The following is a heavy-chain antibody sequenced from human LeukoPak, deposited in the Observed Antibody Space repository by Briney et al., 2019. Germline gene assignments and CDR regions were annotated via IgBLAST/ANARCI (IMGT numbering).Heavy chain of an antibody. Sequence: ASVKVSCKASGYTFTSYAMNWVRQAPGQGLEWVGWINTNTGNPTYAQGFTGRFVFSLDTSVSTAYLQIISLEAEDTAVYYCARDVCSSSGCRVDWFDPWGQGTLVTVSS. V-gene: IGHV7-4-1*02. J-gene: IGHJ5*02. D-gene: IGHD2-2*01. CDR2: INTNTGNP. CDR1: GYTFTSYA. CDR3: ARDVCSSSGCRVDWFDP.